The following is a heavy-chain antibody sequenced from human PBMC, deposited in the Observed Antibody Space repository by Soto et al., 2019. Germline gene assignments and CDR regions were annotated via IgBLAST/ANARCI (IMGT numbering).Heavy chain of an antibody. Sequence: SETLSLTCTVSGGSISSGGYYWSWIRQHPEKGLEWIGNIHYSGSTYYSPSLKSRLIISVDTSKNQFSLNLISVTAGDTAVYFCASGPNLYYFDFWGPGTLVPVSS. CDR1: GGSISSGGYY. D-gene: IGHD2-8*01. V-gene: IGHV4-31*03. J-gene: IGHJ4*02. CDR3: ASGPNLYYFDF. CDR2: IHYSGST.